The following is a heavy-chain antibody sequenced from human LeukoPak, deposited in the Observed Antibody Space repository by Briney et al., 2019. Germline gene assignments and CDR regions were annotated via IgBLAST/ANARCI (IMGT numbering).Heavy chain of an antibody. CDR2: INKDGSGI. Sequence: SLRLSCAVSGFPFSNSWMYWVRQAPGKGLEGVANINKDGSGISYVDSVKGRFIISRDNARNSLYLQMNSLRVEDTPVYFCAGGNSMDVWGKGTAVTVSS. J-gene: IGHJ6*04. V-gene: IGHV3-7*03. CDR1: GFPFSNSW. D-gene: IGHD1/OR15-1a*01. CDR3: AGGNSMDV.